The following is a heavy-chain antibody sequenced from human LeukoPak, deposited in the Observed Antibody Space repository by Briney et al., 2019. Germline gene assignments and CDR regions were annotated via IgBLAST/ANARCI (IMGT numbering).Heavy chain of an antibody. CDR1: GFTFTSYE. J-gene: IGHJ4*02. D-gene: IGHD6-6*01. CDR2: VSGSGTTT. CDR3: ASRRRYFDY. Sequence: GGSLRLSCVASGFTFTSYEMNWVRQAPGKGLEWVSYVSGSGTTTYYTDSVKGRFTISRDNAKNSLYLQMNSLRAEDTAVYYCASRRRYFDYWGQGTLVTVSS. V-gene: IGHV3-48*03.